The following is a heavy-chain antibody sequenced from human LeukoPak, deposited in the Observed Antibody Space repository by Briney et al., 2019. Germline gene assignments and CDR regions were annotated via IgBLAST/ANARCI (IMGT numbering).Heavy chain of an antibody. CDR2: ISYDGSNK. Sequence: GGSLRLSCAASGFTFSSYAMHWVRQAPGKGLEWVAVISYDGSNKYYADSVKGRFTISRDNSKNTLYLQMNSLRAEDTAVYYCAREWGYSSSWRVFDPWGQGTLVTVSS. V-gene: IGHV3-30-3*01. D-gene: IGHD6-13*01. J-gene: IGHJ5*02. CDR3: AREWGYSSSWRVFDP. CDR1: GFTFSSYA.